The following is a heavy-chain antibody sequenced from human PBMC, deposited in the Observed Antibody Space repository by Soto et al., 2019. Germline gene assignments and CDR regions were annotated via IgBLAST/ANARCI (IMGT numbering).Heavy chain of an antibody. CDR2: IYYSGST. J-gene: IGHJ5*02. CDR3: ARHHAS. V-gene: IGHV4-59*08. Sequence: QVQLQESGPGLVKPSETLSLTCTVSGGSISSYYWSWIRQPPGKGLEWIGYIYYSGSTNYNPSLQSRVTISVDTSKNQFSLKLSSVTAADTAVYYCARHHASWGQGTLVTVSS. CDR1: GGSISSYY. D-gene: IGHD2-2*01.